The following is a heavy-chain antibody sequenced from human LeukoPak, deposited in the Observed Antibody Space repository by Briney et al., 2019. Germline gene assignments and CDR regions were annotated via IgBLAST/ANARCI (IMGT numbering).Heavy chain of an antibody. CDR3: KWDIVVAPAAHFDY. CDR2: IRYDGSNK. D-gene: IGHD2-2*01. V-gene: IGHV3-30*02. Sequence: GGSLRLSCAASGFTFSSYGMHWVRQAPGKGLEWVAFIRYDGSNKYYADSVKGRFTISRDNSKNTLYLQMNSLRAEDTAVYYCKWDIVVAPAAHFDYWGQGTLVTVSS. CDR1: GFTFSSYG. J-gene: IGHJ4*02.